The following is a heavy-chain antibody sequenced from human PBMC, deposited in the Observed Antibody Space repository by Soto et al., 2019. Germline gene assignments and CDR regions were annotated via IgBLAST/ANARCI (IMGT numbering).Heavy chain of an antibody. CDR3: ARDLGSGWYEQYFDY. V-gene: IGHV4-61*01. CDR1: GGSVSSGSYY. D-gene: IGHD6-19*01. CDR2: IYYSGST. Sequence: LSLTCTVSGGSVSSGSYYWSWIRQPPGKGLEWIGYIYYSGSTNYNPSLKSRVTISVDTSKNQFSLKLSSVTAADTAVYYCARDLGSGWYEQYFDYWGQRTLVTVSS. J-gene: IGHJ4*02.